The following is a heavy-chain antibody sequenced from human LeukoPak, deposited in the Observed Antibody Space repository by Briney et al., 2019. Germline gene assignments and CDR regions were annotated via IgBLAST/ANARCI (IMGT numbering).Heavy chain of an antibody. D-gene: IGHD3-10*01. V-gene: IGHV3-53*01. CDR1: GFTVSNKY. CDR2: IYSGGST. J-gene: IGHJ3*02. CDR3: ARLGSDAFDI. Sequence: GGSLRLSCAASGFTVSNKYMSWFRQAPGKGLEWVAVIYSGGSTYYADSVKGRFTISRDNSKNTLYLQMNSLRAEDTAVYYCARLGSDAFDIWGQGTMVTVSS.